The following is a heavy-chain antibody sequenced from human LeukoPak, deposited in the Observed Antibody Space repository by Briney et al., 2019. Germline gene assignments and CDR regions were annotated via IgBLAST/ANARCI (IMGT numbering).Heavy chain of an antibody. CDR1: GGSISSSNW. Sequence: NPSETLSLTCAVSGGSISSSNWWSWVRQPPGKGLEWIGEIYHSGSTNYNPSLKSRVTISVDTSKNQFSLKLSSVTAADTAVYYCAREGRVATNAFDIWGQGTMVTVSS. CDR3: AREGRVATNAFDI. CDR2: IYHSGST. J-gene: IGHJ3*02. V-gene: IGHV4-4*02. D-gene: IGHD5-12*01.